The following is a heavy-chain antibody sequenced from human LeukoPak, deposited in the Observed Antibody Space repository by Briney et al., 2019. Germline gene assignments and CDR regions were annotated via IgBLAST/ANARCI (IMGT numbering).Heavy chain of an antibody. CDR2: ISAYNGNT. V-gene: IGHV1-18*01. CDR1: GYTFTSYG. CDR3: ARDPTTMVRGATDY. Sequence: ASAKVSCKASGYTFTSYGISWVRQAPGQGLEWMGWISAYNGNTNYAQKLQGRVTMTTDTSTSTAYMELRSLRSDDTAVYYCARDPTTMVRGATDYWGQGTLVTVSS. D-gene: IGHD3-10*01. J-gene: IGHJ4*02.